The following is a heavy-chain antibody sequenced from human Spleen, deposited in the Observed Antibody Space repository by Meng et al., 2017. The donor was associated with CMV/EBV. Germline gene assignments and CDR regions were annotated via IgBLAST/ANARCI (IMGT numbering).Heavy chain of an antibody. J-gene: IGHJ6*02. D-gene: IGHD4-11*01. CDR2: ITATSGST. V-gene: IGHV3-23*01. CDR3: ARDYSNYANYYYYGMDV. CDR1: GFTFNNYA. Sequence: GESLKIPCAASGFTFNNYAMAWVRQAPGKGLEWVSPITATSGSTYYADSVKGRFTISRDNSKNTLYLQMNSLRAEDTAVYYCARDYSNYANYYYYGMDVWGQGTTVTVSS.